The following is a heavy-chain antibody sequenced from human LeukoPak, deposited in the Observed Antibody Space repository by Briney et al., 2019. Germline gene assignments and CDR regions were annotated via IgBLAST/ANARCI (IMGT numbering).Heavy chain of an antibody. J-gene: IGHJ4*02. D-gene: IGHD3-10*01. CDR3: ARLSYGSGSHYNFYFDF. V-gene: IGHV4-39*01. CDR1: GGSISSSSYY. CDR2: IYYSGNS. Sequence: SETLSLTCTVSGGSISSSSYYWGWIRQPPGKGLEWFGNIYYSGNSYYNPSLKSRVTISVDASKNQFSLNLSSVTAADTAVYYCARLSYGSGSHYNFYFDFWGQGTLVTVSA.